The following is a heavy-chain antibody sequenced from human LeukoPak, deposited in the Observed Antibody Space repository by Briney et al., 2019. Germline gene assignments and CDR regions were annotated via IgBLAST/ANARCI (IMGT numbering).Heavy chain of an antibody. CDR1: GFTFSSYS. D-gene: IGHD1-26*01. V-gene: IGHV3-21*01. Sequence: PGASLRLSCAASGFTFSSYSMNWVRQAPGKGLEWISSISSSSSYIYYADSVKGRFTISRDNAKNSLYLQMNTLRAEDTAVYYCARDWTTYSGSQYYFDFWGQGTLVTVSS. J-gene: IGHJ4*02. CDR2: ISSSSSYI. CDR3: ARDWTTYSGSQYYFDF.